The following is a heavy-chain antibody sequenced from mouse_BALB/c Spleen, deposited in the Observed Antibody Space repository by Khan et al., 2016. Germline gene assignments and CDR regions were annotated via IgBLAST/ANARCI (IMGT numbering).Heavy chain of an antibody. Sequence: VQLQQSGSDLVKPGASVKISCKASGYSFTGYYIYWVKQSHGKSLEWIGRVNPNNGGTSYNQKFKGKAVLTIDKSSTTAYMELRSLTSEDSAVYYCLRDAMDYWGQGTSVTVSS. CDR3: LRDAMDY. J-gene: IGHJ4*01. CDR2: VNPNNGGT. D-gene: IGHD1-1*01. CDR1: GYSFTGYY. V-gene: IGHV1-26*01.